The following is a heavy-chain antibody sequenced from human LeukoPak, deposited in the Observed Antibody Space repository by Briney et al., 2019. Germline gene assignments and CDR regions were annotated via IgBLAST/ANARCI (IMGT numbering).Heavy chain of an antibody. D-gene: IGHD6-19*01. Sequence: GGSLRLSCAASGFTLSSYAIHWVRQAPGKGLEWVAFISYDGNNKYYTDSVKGRFTISRDNSKNTLYLQMNSLRSEDTAVYYCARATNIPVAAGGNFDYWGQGTLVTVSS. J-gene: IGHJ4*02. CDR3: ARATNIPVAAGGNFDY. CDR2: ISYDGNNK. V-gene: IGHV3-30*04. CDR1: GFTLSSYA.